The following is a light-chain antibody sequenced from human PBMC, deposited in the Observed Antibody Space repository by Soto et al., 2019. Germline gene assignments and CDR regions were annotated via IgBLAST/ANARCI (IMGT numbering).Light chain of an antibody. Sequence: QSVLTQPPSASGTPGQRVTISCSGSSSNIGSNYVYWYQQHPGKAPKLMIYEVSNRPSGVSNRFSGSKSGNTASLTISGLQAEDEADYYCSSYTSSSTLWVFGGGTKLTVL. CDR2: EVS. J-gene: IGLJ3*02. V-gene: IGLV2-14*01. CDR3: SSYTSSSTLWV. CDR1: SSNIGSNY.